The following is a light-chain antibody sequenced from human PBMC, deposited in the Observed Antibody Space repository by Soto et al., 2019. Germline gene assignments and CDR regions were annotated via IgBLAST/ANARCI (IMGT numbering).Light chain of an antibody. CDR2: DVS. CDR1: SSDVGGYNY. CDR3: SSYTSSSTLSTYV. V-gene: IGLV2-14*03. J-gene: IGLJ1*01. Sequence: QSVLTQPASVSRSPGETITISCTGTSSDVGGYNYVSWYQHHPGKAPKLMIYDVSNRPSGVSNRFSGSKSGNTASLTISGLQAEDDADYCCSSYTSSSTLSTYVFGTGTKVTVL.